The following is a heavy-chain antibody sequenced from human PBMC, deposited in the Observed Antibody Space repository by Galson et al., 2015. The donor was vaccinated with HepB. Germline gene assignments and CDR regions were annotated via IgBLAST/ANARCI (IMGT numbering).Heavy chain of an antibody. Sequence: SLRLSCAASGFTFGDYAMSWVRQAPGKGLEWVGFIRSKAYGGTTEYAASVKGRFTISRDDSKSIAYLQMNSLKTEDTAVYYCTRTGDYGDYDDYWGQGTLVTVSS. J-gene: IGHJ4*02. CDR1: GFTFGDYA. D-gene: IGHD4-17*01. CDR3: TRTGDYGDYDDY. V-gene: IGHV3-49*04. CDR2: IRSKAYGGTT.